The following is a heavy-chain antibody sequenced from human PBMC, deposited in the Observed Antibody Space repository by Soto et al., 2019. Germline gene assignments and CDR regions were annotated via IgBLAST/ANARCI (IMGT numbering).Heavy chain of an antibody. CDR2: ISGSGGST. Sequence: GGSLRLSCAASGFTFSSYAMTWVRQAPGKGLEWVSAISGSGGSTYYADSVKGQFTISRDNSKNTLYLQMNSLRAEDTAVYYCAKGLYSGSYFDYWGQGTLVTVSS. CDR1: GFTFSSYA. D-gene: IGHD1-26*01. V-gene: IGHV3-23*01. CDR3: AKGLYSGSYFDY. J-gene: IGHJ4*02.